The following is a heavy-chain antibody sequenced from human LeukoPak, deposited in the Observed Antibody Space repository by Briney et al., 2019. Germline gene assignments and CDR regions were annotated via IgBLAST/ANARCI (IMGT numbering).Heavy chain of an antibody. J-gene: IGHJ2*01. Sequence: GGSLRLSCAASGFIFDDHGMHWVRQAPGKGLEWVSGISWSSGIIGYADSVKGRFTISRDNAKNSLYLQMESLRAEDTAVYHCARYDFILISYFDLWGRGALVTVSS. V-gene: IGHV3-9*01. D-gene: IGHD3-3*01. CDR2: ISWSSGII. CDR1: GFIFDDHG. CDR3: ARYDFILISYFDL.